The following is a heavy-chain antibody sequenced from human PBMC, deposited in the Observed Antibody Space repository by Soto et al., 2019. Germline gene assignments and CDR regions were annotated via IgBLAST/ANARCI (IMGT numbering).Heavy chain of an antibody. D-gene: IGHD6-19*01. J-gene: IGHJ4*02. CDR2: ISYDGSNK. CDR3: AKDFTAVAGAPYFDY. CDR1: GFTFSSYG. Sequence: XGSLGLSCAASGFTFSSYGMHWVRQAPGKGLEWVAVISYDGSNKYYADSVKGRFTISRDNSKNTLYLQMNSLRAEDTAVYYCAKDFTAVAGAPYFDYWGQG. V-gene: IGHV3-30*18.